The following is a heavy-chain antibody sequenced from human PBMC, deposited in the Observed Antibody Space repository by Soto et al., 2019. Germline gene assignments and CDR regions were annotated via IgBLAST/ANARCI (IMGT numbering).Heavy chain of an antibody. Sequence: SETLSLTCAVYGGSFSGYYWSWIRQPPGKGLEWIGEINHSGSTNYNPSLKSRVTISVDTSKNQFSLKLSSVTAADTAVYYCARIDILTGYYLSNWFDPWGQGTLVTVSS. CDR2: INHSGST. D-gene: IGHD3-9*01. CDR1: GGSFSGYY. CDR3: ARIDILTGYYLSNWFDP. V-gene: IGHV4-34*01. J-gene: IGHJ5*02.